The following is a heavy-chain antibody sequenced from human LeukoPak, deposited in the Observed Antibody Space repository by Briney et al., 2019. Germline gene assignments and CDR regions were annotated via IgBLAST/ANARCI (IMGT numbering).Heavy chain of an antibody. CDR2: ISGSGGST. CDR1: KLTFSTYA. Sequence: GGSLRLSCTAFKLTFSTYAMSWVRQVPVKGLAWVSFISGSGGSTYYADSVKGRFTISRDNSKDTLFLQMNSLRTEDTAVYYCAKRSNFWTGYLDYWGQGALVTVSS. V-gene: IGHV3-23*01. CDR3: AKRSNFWTGYLDY. J-gene: IGHJ4*02. D-gene: IGHD3/OR15-3a*01.